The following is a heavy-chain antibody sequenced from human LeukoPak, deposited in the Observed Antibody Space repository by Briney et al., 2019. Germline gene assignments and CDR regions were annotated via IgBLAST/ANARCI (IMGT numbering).Heavy chain of an antibody. CDR2: INAGNGNT. D-gene: IGHD6-6*01. V-gene: IGHV1-3*01. CDR1: GGTFSSYA. Sequence: ASVKVSCKASGGTFSSYAISWVRQAPGQGLEWMGWINAGNGNTKYSQKFQGRVTITRDTSASTAYMELSSLRSEDTAVYYCARYEQLALGYWGQGTLVTVSS. CDR3: ARYEQLALGY. J-gene: IGHJ4*02.